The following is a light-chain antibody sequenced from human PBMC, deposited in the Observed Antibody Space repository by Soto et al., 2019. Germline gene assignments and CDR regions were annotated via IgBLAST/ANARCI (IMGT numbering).Light chain of an antibody. Sequence: IGLEQSPGPVSLSPGERATLFCRASQSVSSSYLAWYQQKPGQAPRLLIYGASSRATGIPDRFSGSGSGTDFTLTISRLEPEDFAVYYCQQYGRTFGQGTKVDIK. J-gene: IGKJ1*01. CDR1: QSVSSSY. V-gene: IGKV3-20*01. CDR3: QQYGRT. CDR2: GAS.